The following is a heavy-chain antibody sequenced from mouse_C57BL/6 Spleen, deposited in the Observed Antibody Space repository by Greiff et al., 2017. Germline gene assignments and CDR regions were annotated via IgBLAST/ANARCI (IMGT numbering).Heavy chain of an antibody. V-gene: IGHV5-16*01. CDR3: ARGIYYGNYAYYYAMDY. Sequence: DVQLVESEGGLVQPGSSMKLSCTASGFTFSDYYMAWVRQVPEKGLEWVANINYDGSSTYYLDSLKSRFIISRDNAKNILYLQMSSLKSEDTATYYCARGIYYGNYAYYYAMDYWGQGTSVTVSS. CDR2: INYDGSST. CDR1: GFTFSDYY. D-gene: IGHD2-1*01. J-gene: IGHJ4*01.